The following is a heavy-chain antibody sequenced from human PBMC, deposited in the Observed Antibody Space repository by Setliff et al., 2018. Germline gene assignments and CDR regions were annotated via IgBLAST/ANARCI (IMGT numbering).Heavy chain of an antibody. CDR3: ASRNSDGGPEYFQH. J-gene: IGHJ1*01. CDR2: IHYSGTT. Sequence: PSETLSLTCTVSGGSSSSHYWSWIRQPPGKGLEWIGYIHYSGTTNYNPSLKSRVTLSLDTAKNQFSLELRAVTAADTALYYCASRNSDGGPEYFQHWGQGALVTVSS. CDR1: GGSSSSHY. D-gene: IGHD1-26*01. V-gene: IGHV4-59*11.